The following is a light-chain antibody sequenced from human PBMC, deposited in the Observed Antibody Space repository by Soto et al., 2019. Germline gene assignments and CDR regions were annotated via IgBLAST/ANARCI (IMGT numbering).Light chain of an antibody. CDR2: GVT. V-gene: IGLV2-14*03. Sequence: QSALTQPASVSGSPGQSITISCTGTRSDVGANNFVSWYQQHPGKAPKLLMYGVTHRPSGAANLFSGSKSGNTASLSISGIEADDDGDYYCSSYANTYNWVFGGGTQLSVL. CDR3: SSYANTYNWV. CDR1: RSDVGANNF. J-gene: IGLJ3*02.